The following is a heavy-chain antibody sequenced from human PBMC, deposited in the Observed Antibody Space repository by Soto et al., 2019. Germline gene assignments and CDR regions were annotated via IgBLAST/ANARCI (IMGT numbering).Heavy chain of an antibody. CDR2: IYHSGST. Sequence: QVQLQESGPGLVKPSGTLSLTCAVSGGSISSSNWWSWVRPPPGKGLEWIGEIYHSGSTYYNPSRNSLVPLSVCKSQNQFSLKLISVTAADTAVYDGASVWSTVTTGFFSWCQGTLVTVSS. CDR3: ASVWSTVTTGFFS. D-gene: IGHD4-17*01. CDR1: GGSISSSNW. V-gene: IGHV4-4*02. J-gene: IGHJ5*01.